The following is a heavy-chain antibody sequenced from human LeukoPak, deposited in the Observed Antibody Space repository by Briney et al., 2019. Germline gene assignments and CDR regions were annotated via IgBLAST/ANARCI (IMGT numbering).Heavy chain of an antibody. V-gene: IGHV1-18*01. CDR2: ISAYNGNT. D-gene: IGHD6-13*01. Sequence: ASVKVSCKASGYTFTSYGISWVRQAPGQGLEWMGWISAYNGNTNYAQKLQGRVTMTTDTSTSTAYMELRSLRSDDTAVYYCARAYGSSFLYYYYYYYMDVWGKGTTVTVSS. J-gene: IGHJ6*03. CDR1: GYTFTSYG. CDR3: ARAYGSSFLYYYYYYYMDV.